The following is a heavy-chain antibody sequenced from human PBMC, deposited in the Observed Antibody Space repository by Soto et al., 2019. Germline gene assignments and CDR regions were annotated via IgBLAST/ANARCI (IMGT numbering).Heavy chain of an antibody. J-gene: IGHJ4*02. D-gene: IGHD2-2*01. V-gene: IGHV3-23*01. CDR2: ISGSGGST. Sequence: EVQLLESGGGSVQPGGSLRLSCVASGHTFQNYAMTWVRQAPGKGLEWVSGISGSGGSTYYADSVRGRFPISRDDSTNTLYLPLSSLRAEDTAVYYCAKVSRGIGVVPAAVKWGQGTLVTVSS. CDR3: AKVSRGIGVVPAAVK. CDR1: GHTFQNYA.